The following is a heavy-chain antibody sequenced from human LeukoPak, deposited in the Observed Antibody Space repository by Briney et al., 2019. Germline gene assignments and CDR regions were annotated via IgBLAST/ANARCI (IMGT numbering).Heavy chain of an antibody. CDR1: GGTFSSYA. D-gene: IGHD6-19*01. Sequence: KVSCKASGGTFSSYAISWVRQAHGQGLEWMGGIIPIFGTANYAQKFHGRVTITADESTSTAYMELSSLRSEDTAVYYCARGSSGWGPYYYYMDVWGKGTTVTVSS. CDR2: IIPIFGTA. V-gene: IGHV1-69*01. J-gene: IGHJ6*03. CDR3: ARGSSGWGPYYYYMDV.